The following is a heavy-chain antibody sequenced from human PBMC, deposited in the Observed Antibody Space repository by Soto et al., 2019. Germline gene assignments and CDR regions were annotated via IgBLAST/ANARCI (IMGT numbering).Heavy chain of an antibody. V-gene: IGHV3-21*01. CDR1: GFTFSSYS. CDR2: ISSSSSYI. Sequence: GGSLRLSCAASGFTFSSYSMNWVRQAPGKGLEWVSSISSSSSYIYYADSVKGRFTISRDNAKNSLYLQMNSLRAEDTAVYYCARAVGWSLDAFDIWGQGTMVT. D-gene: IGHD3-3*01. CDR3: ARAVGWSLDAFDI. J-gene: IGHJ3*02.